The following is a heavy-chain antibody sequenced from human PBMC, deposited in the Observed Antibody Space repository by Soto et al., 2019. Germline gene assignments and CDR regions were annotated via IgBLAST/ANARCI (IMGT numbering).Heavy chain of an antibody. Sequence: SETLSLTCTVSGCSISSSSYYWGWIRQPPGKGLEWIGSIYYSGSTYYNRSLKSRVTISVDTSKNQFSLKLSSVTAAYTAVYYCERHYFDWLPYYFDYWGQGTLVTVSS. CDR3: ERHYFDWLPYYFDY. J-gene: IGHJ4*02. V-gene: IGHV4-39*01. D-gene: IGHD3-9*01. CDR2: IYYSGST. CDR1: GCSISSSSYY.